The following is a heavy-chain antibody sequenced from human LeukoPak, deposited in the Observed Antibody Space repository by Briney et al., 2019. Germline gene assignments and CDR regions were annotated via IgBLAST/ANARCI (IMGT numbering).Heavy chain of an antibody. V-gene: IGHV4-38-2*02. D-gene: IGHD6-13*01. CDR3: ARHGLSAGTGFDY. Sequence: SETLSLTCTVSGYSISSGYYWGWIRQPPGKGLEWIGSIYHSGSTYYNPSLKSRVTISVDTSKNQFSLKLSSVTAADTAVYYCARHGLSAGTGFDYWGQGTLVTVSS. CDR1: GYSISSGYY. CDR2: IYHSGST. J-gene: IGHJ4*02.